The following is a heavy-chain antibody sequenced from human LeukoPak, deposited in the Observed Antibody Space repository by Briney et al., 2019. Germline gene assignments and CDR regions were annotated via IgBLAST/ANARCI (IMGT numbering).Heavy chain of an antibody. Sequence: PSETLSLTCTVSGGSISSYYWSWIRQPPGKGLEWIGYIYYSGSTNYNPYLKSRVTISVDTSKKQFSLKVRSVTAADTAVYYCARRDSPFDLWGRGTLVTVS. V-gene: IGHV4-59*01. CDR2: IYYSGST. D-gene: IGHD3-22*01. J-gene: IGHJ2*01. CDR1: GGSISSYY. CDR3: ARRDSPFDL.